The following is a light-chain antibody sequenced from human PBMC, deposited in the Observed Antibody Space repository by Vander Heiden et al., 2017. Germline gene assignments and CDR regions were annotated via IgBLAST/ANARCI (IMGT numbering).Light chain of an antibody. Sequence: DIVMTQSQISLPVTPGEPASISCRSSQSLLHSNGYNYLDWDLQKPGQSPQLLIYLGSNRASGVPDRFSGRGSGTDFTLKISRVGAEDVGVYYCMQALQTPYTFGQGTKLEIK. V-gene: IGKV2-28*01. CDR3: MQALQTPYT. J-gene: IGKJ2*01. CDR2: LGS. CDR1: QSLLHSNGYNY.